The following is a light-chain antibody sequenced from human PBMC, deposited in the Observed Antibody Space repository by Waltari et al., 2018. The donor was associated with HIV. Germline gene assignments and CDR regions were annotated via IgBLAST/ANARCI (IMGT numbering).Light chain of an antibody. CDR2: EVS. CDR3: MQSIDLPPT. V-gene: IGKV2D-29*01. Sequence: DIVMTQTPLSLSVTPGQSATISCNASRSLLKGDGKTYLFWYLQRSGQAPHLLIYEVSNRFSGVSDRFTGSGSGTDFTLEIRRVEAGDVGVYYCMQSIDLPPTFGGGTKVEI. J-gene: IGKJ4*01. CDR1: RSLLKGDGKTY.